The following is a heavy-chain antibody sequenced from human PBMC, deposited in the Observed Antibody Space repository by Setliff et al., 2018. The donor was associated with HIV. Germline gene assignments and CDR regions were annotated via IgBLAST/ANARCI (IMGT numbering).Heavy chain of an antibody. Sequence: SETLSLTCAVSGYSISTNEWWGWIRQPPGKGLAWIGYISNSGKIYYDPSLNSRVTLSADTSKNQLSLKLNSVTATDTAVYYCVRQGLTMNRGVPAPILYYFDYWGQGSLVTVSS. CDR1: GYSISTNEW. J-gene: IGHJ4*02. V-gene: IGHV4-28*05. CDR2: ISNSGKI. CDR3: VRQGLTMNRGVPAPILYYFDY. D-gene: IGHD3-10*01.